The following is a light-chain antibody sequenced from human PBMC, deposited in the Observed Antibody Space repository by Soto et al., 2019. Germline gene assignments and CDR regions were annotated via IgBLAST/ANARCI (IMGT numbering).Light chain of an antibody. CDR3: QQYVNLRLT. Sequence: IEMPQCQSCMSASIGDRDTITCRASQRIRTSLNWYQHKPGKAPKLLIYAASSLESGVPSRFSGSGSGTHFTLSICSLQTDDEAVFCCQQYVNLRLTVGQGTKVDIK. CDR1: QRIRTS. CDR2: AAS. J-gene: IGKJ1*01. V-gene: IGKV1-39*02.